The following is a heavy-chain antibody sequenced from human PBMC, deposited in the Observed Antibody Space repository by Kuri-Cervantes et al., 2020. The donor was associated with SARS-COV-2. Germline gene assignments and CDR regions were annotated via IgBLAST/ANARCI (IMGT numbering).Heavy chain of an antibody. V-gene: IGHV4-34*01. CDR1: GWTFSDYA. CDR2: IKHGGST. J-gene: IGHJ4*02. Sequence: SETLSLTCAVYGWTFSDYALNWIRQTPGKGLEWIGQIKHGGSTSYNPSLKSRVTISVDTSKRQFSLKLTSVTVADTAVYYCARGSPGYWGQGTLVTVSS. CDR3: ARGSPGY.